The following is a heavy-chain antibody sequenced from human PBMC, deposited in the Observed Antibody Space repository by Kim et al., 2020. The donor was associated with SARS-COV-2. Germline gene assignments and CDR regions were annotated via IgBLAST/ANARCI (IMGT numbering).Heavy chain of an antibody. CDR1: GGSITNYY. CDR3: ARVAYGYNGPFDY. J-gene: IGHJ4*02. D-gene: IGHD6-25*01. V-gene: IGHV4-59*01. CDR2: IYYSGST. Sequence: SETLSLTCTVSGGSITNYYWTWIRQPPGKGLEWIGYIYYSGSTNYNSSLKSRLTISVDTSKSQFSLKLTSVTAADTAVYYCARVAYGYNGPFDYWGQGTLVTVSS.